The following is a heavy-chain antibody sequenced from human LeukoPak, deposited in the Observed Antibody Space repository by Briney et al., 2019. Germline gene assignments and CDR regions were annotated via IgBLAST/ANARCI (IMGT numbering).Heavy chain of an antibody. D-gene: IGHD3-3*01. CDR1: GGTFSSYA. V-gene: IGHV1-69*13. J-gene: IGHJ6*03. CDR2: IIPIFGTA. CDR3: ARVYDFWSGHMDV. Sequence: ASVKVSCKASGGTFSSYAISWVRQAPGQGLEWMGGIIPIFGTANYAQKFQGRVTITADESTSTAYMELSSLRSEDTAVYYCARVYDFWSGHMDVWGKGTTVTVSS.